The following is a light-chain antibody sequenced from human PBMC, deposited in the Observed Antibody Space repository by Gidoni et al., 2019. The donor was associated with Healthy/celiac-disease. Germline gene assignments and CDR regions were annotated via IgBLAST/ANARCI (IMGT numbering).Light chain of an antibody. J-gene: IGLJ2*01. CDR3: CSYAGSHVV. Sequence: QSALTQPASVSGSPGQSITISCTGTSSDVGSYNLASWYQQHPGKAPQLMIYDVTKPPSGVSNRFSGSKSGNAASLTISGLQAEDEADYYCCSYAGSHVVFGGGTKLTVL. CDR2: DVT. V-gene: IGLV2-23*02. CDR1: SSDVGSYNL.